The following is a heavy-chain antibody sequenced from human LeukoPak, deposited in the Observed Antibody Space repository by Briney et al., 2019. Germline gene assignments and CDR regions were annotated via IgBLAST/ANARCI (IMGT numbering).Heavy chain of an antibody. CDR2: IKQGGSEK. J-gene: IGHJ4*02. V-gene: IGHV3-7*03. D-gene: IGHD3-22*01. CDR3: ARDGGAYYYDSSGYDY. Sequence: PGGSLRLSCAASGFTFSSYWMSWVRQAPGKGLEWVANIKQGGSEKYYVDSVKGRFTISRDNAKNSLYLQMNSLRAEDTAVYYCARDGGAYYYDSSGYDYWGQGTLVTVSS. CDR1: GFTFSSYW.